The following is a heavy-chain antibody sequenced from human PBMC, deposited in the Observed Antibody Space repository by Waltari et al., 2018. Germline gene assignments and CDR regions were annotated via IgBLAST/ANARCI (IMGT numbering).Heavy chain of an antibody. V-gene: IGHV4-59*01. J-gene: IGHJ3*02. CDR3: ARALWRVGTRGDFFDI. CDR2: VQSSGST. D-gene: IGHD1-7*01. Sequence: QVQLRESGTGLVKSSETLSLTCSVSDDYLGTNYWSWIRQSPGKGLEWIGYVQSSGSTDYNPSFRGRVTMSADASKNQFSLTLKSLTAADTATYFCARALWRVGTRGDFFDIWGRGTTVTVS. CDR1: DDYLGTNY.